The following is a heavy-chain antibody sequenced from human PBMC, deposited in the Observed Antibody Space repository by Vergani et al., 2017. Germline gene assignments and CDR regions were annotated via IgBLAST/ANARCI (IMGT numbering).Heavy chain of an antibody. D-gene: IGHD2-8*02. V-gene: IGHV1-69*01. CDR3: ARDKGASHWSLFDY. CDR2: IIPIFGTA. CDR1: GGTFSSYA. Sequence: QVQLVQSGAEVKKPGSSVKVSCKASGGTFSSYAISWVRQAPGQGLEWMGGIIPIFGTANYAQKFQGRVKITADESTSTAYMELSSLRSEDTAVYYCARDKGASHWSLFDYWGQGTLVTVSS. J-gene: IGHJ4*02.